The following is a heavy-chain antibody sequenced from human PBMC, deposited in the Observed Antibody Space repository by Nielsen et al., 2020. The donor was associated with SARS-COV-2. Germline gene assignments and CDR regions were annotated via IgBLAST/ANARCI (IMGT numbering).Heavy chain of an antibody. CDR3: AREASSGSYTNWLDP. CDR1: GFTFSTYW. D-gene: IGHD3-10*01. Sequence: GESLKISCAASGFTFSTYWVHWVRQAPGKGLVWVSHINSDGSSTTYADSVKGRFTIFRDNAKNTLYLQMNSLRAEDTAVYYCAREASSGSYTNWLDPWGQGTLVTVSS. J-gene: IGHJ5*02. CDR2: INSDGSST. V-gene: IGHV3-74*01.